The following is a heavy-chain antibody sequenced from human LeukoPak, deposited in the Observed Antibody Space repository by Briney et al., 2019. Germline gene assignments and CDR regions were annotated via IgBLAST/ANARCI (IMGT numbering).Heavy chain of an antibody. Sequence: SETLSLTCAVYGGSFSGYHWSWIRQPPGKGLEWIGEINHSGSTYFNPSLKSRVTISVDTSKNQFSLNLISVSAADTAVYYCARQTGSYYYYMDVWGKGTTVTISS. CDR3: ARQTGSYYYYMDV. J-gene: IGHJ6*03. CDR1: GGSFSGYH. V-gene: IGHV4-34*01. CDR2: INHSGST.